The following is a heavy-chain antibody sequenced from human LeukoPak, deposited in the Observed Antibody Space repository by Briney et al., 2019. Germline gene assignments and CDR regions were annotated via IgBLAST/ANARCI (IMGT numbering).Heavy chain of an antibody. D-gene: IGHD1-26*01. Sequence: GRSLRLSCAASGITFSSFDMHWVRQAPGKGLEWVAGIWYDGSNKYYADSVKGRFTISRDNSKNTLYLQMNSLRAEDTAVYYCARGAYSGTYYGFDHWGQGTLSPSPQ. CDR1: GITFSSFD. CDR3: ARGAYSGTYYGFDH. J-gene: IGHJ4*02. V-gene: IGHV3-33*01. CDR2: IWYDGSNK.